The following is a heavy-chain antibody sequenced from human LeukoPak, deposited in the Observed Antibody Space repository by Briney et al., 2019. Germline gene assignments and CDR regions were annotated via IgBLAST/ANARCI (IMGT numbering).Heavy chain of an antibody. V-gene: IGHV3-23*01. D-gene: IGHD4-17*01. Sequence: GGSLRLSCAASGFAFSGYAMSWVRQAPGKGLEWVSTISGGSDNTYYADSVKGRFTISRDNSKNTLYLQMNSLRDEDTAVYYCAKDSGYGDYASWGQGTLVTVSS. CDR2: ISGGSDNT. J-gene: IGHJ5*02. CDR3: AKDSGYGDYAS. CDR1: GFAFSGYA.